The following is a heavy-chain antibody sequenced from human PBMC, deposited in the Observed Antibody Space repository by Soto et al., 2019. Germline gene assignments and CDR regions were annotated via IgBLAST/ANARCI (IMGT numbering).Heavy chain of an antibody. D-gene: IGHD3-3*01. J-gene: IGHJ4*02. CDR1: GYTFTSYG. CDR3: ARDGVTIFGVVIEDPNFDY. V-gene: IGHV1-18*01. CDR2: ISAYNGNT. Sequence: QVQLVQSGAEVKKPGASVKVSCKASGYTFTSYGISWVRQAPGQGLEWMGWISAYNGNTNYAQKLQGRGTMTTDTSTSTAYMERRSLRSDDTAVYYCARDGVTIFGVVIEDPNFDYWGQGTLVTVSS.